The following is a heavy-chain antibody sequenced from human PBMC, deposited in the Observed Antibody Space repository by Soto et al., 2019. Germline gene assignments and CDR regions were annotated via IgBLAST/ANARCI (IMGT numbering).Heavy chain of an antibody. V-gene: IGHV3-73*01. J-gene: IGHJ4*02. Sequence: RRLSCAASGFTFSGSAMHWVRQASGKGLEWVGRIRSKANSYATAYAASVKGRFTISRDDSKNTAYLQMNSLKTEDTAVYYCTRPGGIAAAGQDYWGQGTLVTVSS. D-gene: IGHD6-13*01. CDR1: GFTFSGSA. CDR2: IRSKANSYAT. CDR3: TRPGGIAAAGQDY.